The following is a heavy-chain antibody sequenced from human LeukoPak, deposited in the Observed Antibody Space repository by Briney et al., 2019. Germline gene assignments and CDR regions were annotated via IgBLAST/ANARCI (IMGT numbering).Heavy chain of an antibody. CDR3: AKDRAYSSSHFDY. CDR2: ISWNSGSI. CDR1: GFTFSSYA. V-gene: IGHV3-9*01. D-gene: IGHD6-13*01. Sequence: PGGSLRLSCAASGFTFSSYAMHWVRQAPGKGLEWVSGISWNSGSIGYADSVKGRFTISRDNAKNSLYLQMNSLRAEDTALYYCAKDRAYSSSHFDYWGQGTLVTVSS. J-gene: IGHJ4*02.